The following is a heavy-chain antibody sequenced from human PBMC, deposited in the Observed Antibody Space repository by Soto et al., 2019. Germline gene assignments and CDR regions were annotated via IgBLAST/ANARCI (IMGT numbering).Heavy chain of an antibody. CDR1: GGSISSGGYY. CDR2: IYYSGST. J-gene: IGHJ4*02. CDR3: AAGYYGDSHFDY. D-gene: IGHD4-17*01. V-gene: IGHV4-31*03. Sequence: TLSLTCTVSGGSISSGGYYWSWIRQHPGKGLEWIGYIYYSGSTYYNPSLKSRVTISVDTSKNQFSLKLSSVTAADTAVYYCAAGYYGDSHFDYWGQGTLVTVSS.